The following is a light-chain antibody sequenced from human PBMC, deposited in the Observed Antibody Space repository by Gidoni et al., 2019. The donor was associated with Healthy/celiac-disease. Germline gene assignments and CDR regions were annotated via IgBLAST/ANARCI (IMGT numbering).Light chain of an antibody. CDR1: QSISSY. CDR3: QQSYSTPPT. CDR2: AAS. J-gene: IGKJ5*01. V-gene: IGKV1-39*01. Sequence: DIQMTHSPSSLSASVGDRVTITCRSSQSISSYLNWYQQKPGKAPKLLIYAASSLQSGVPSRFSGSGSGTDFTITISSMQPEDFATYYCQQSYSTPPTFGQGTRLEIK.